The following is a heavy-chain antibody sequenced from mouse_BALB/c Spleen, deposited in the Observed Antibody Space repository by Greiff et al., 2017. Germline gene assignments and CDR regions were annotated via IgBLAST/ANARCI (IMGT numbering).Heavy chain of an antibody. D-gene: IGHD2-4*01. CDR1: GFTFSSYT. Sequence: EVMLVESGGGLVQPGGSLKLSCAASGFTFSSYTMSWVRQTPEKRLEWVAYISNGGGSTYYPDTVKGRFTISRDNAKNTLYLQMSSLKSEDTAMYYCARLGDYDDFDYWGQGTTLTVSS. J-gene: IGHJ2*01. CDR3: ARLGDYDDFDY. V-gene: IGHV5-12-2*01. CDR2: ISNGGGST.